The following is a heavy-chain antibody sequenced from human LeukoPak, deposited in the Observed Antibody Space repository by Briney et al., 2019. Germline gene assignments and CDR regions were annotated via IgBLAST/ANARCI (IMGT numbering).Heavy chain of an antibody. CDR3: TIPTIFRPIDY. D-gene: IGHD3-3*01. J-gene: IGHJ4*02. Sequence: GGSLRLSCAASGFTFSNAWMSWVRQAPGKGLEWVGRIKSKTDGGTTDYAAPVKGRFTISRDDSKNTLYLQMNSLKTEDTAVYYCTIPTIFRPIDYWGQGTLVTVSS. CDR1: GFTFSNAW. CDR2: IKSKTDGGTT. V-gene: IGHV3-15*01.